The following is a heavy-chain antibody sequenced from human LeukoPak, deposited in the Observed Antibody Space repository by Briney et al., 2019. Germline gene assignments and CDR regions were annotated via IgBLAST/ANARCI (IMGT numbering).Heavy chain of an antibody. D-gene: IGHD2-2*01. CDR2: IKQDGSEK. Sequence: GGSLRLSCAASGFTFSSYWMSWVRQAPGKGLEGVANIKQDGSEKYYVDSVKGRFTISRDNAKNSLYLQMNSLRAEDTAVYYCAKDFSTSCYECWFDPWGQGTLVTVSS. J-gene: IGHJ5*02. CDR3: AKDFSTSCYECWFDP. V-gene: IGHV3-7*01. CDR1: GFTFSSYW.